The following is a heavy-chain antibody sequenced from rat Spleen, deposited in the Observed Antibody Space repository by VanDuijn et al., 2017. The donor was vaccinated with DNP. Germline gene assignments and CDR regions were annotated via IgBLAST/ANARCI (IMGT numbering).Heavy chain of an antibody. V-gene: IGHV3-1*01. D-gene: IGHD1-2*01. CDR3: ARSVYYYGSYIPFDY. CDR1: GYSITSNY. CDR2: ISYSGTT. Sequence: EVQLQESGPGLVKPSQSLSLTCSVTGYSITSNYWGWIRKFPGNKMEWIGHISYSGTTGYNPSLKSRISITRDTSKNQFFLQLNSVTTEDTATYYCARSVYYYGSYIPFDYWGQGVMVTVSS. J-gene: IGHJ2*01.